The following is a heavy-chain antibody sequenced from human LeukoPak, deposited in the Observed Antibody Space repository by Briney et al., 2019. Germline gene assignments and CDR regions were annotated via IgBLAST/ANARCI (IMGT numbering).Heavy chain of an antibody. V-gene: IGHV1-8*01. CDR2: MNPNSGNP. J-gene: IGHJ4*02. CDR3: AREMKYCSGGSCYSGAFDY. D-gene: IGHD2-15*01. Sequence: ASVKVSCKASGYTFTSYDINWVRQATGQGLEWMGWMNPNSGNPGYAQKFQGRVTMTRKTSISTAYMELSSLRSEDTAVYYRAREMKYCSGGSCYSGAFDYWGQGTLVTVSS. CDR1: GYTFTSYD.